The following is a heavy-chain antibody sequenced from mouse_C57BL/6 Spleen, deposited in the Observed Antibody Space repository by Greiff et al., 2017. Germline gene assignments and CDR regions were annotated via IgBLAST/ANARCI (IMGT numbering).Heavy chain of an antibody. CDR1: GFTFSDYG. D-gene: IGHD1-1*01. J-gene: IGHJ4*01. CDR3: ARTRGYYYGSSDGAMDY. V-gene: IGHV5-17*01. CDR2: ISSGSGTI. Sequence: DVQLVESGGGLVKPGGSLKLSCAASGFTFSDYGMHWVRQAPEKGLEWVAYISSGSGTIYYADTVKGRFTIARDKAKNTLFLQMTSLRSEDTAMYYWARTRGYYYGSSDGAMDYWGQGTSVTVSS.